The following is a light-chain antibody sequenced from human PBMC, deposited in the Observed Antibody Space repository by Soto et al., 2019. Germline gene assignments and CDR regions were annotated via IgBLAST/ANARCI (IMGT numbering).Light chain of an antibody. CDR3: QQHYSTPIT. J-gene: IGKJ5*01. V-gene: IGKV4-1*01. CDR1: QSVLYSSNNKNY. CDR2: WAS. Sequence: DIVMTQSPDSLAVSLGERATINCKPSQSVLYSSNNKNYLAWYQQKPGQPPKLLIYWASTRESGVPDRFSGSGSGTAFTLTISSLQAEDAAVYYCQQHYSTPITFGQGTRLEIK.